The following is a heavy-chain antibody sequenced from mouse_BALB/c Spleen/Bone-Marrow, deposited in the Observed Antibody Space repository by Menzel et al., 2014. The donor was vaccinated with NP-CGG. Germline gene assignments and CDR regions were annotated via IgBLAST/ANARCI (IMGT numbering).Heavy chain of an antibody. Sequence: EVQLQQSGGGLVKPGGSLKLSCAASGFTVSSYAMSWVRETPEKRLEWVASISSGCSTYYPDSVKGRFTISRDNARNILYLPMSSLRSEDTAMYYCSREGGTTAHYYAMDYWGQGTSVTVSS. J-gene: IGHJ4*01. CDR3: SREGGTTAHYYAMDY. V-gene: IGHV5-6-5*01. D-gene: IGHD1-2*01. CDR2: ISSGCST. CDR1: GFTVSSYA.